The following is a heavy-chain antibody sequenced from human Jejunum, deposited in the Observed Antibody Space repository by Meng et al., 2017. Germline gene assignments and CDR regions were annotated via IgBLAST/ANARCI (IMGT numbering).Heavy chain of an antibody. CDR3: ARVKSGSYPPYYFDF. J-gene: IGHJ4*02. CDR1: GFTFRDYS. Sequence: EVQLVESGGGLVKPGESLRRSCTASGFTFRDYSMNWVRQAPGKGLEWVSSISSSTSSYIYDADSVKGRFTISRDNAKNSLYLQMNSLRAEDTAVYFCARVKSGSYPPYYFDFWGQGTLVTVSS. CDR2: ISSSTSSYI. V-gene: IGHV3-21*01. D-gene: IGHD1-26*01.